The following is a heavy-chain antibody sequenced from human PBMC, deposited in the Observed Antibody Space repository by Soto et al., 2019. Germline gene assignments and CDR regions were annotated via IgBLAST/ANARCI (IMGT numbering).Heavy chain of an antibody. J-gene: IGHJ4*02. D-gene: IGHD6-6*01. CDR2: INYRGRT. V-gene: IGHV4-59*01. Sequence: LSLTCTVSGGSISSNFWSWVRQPPGKGLEWIGHINYRGRTNYSPSLKSRVNISLDTSKNQFSLMLSSLTAADTAIYYCARAESSSSEGFDYWGRGTLVTVSS. CDR1: GGSISSNF. CDR3: ARAESSSSEGFDY.